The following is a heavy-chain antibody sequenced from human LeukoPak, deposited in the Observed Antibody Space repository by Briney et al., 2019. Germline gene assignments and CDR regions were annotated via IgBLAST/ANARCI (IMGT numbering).Heavy chain of an antibody. V-gene: IGHV1-2*02. CDR2: INPNSGGT. J-gene: IGHJ6*03. CDR1: GYTFTGYY. Sequence: ASVKVSCKASGYTFTGYYMHWVRQAPGQGLEWMRWINPNSGGTNYAQKFQGRVTMTRDTSISTAYMELSRLRSDDTAVYYCARDGAVAGTGYYYYMDVWGKGTTVTVSS. CDR3: ARDGAVAGTGYYYYMDV. D-gene: IGHD6-19*01.